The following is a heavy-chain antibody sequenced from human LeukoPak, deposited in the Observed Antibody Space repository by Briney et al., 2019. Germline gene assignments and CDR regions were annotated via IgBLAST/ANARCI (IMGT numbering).Heavy chain of an antibody. CDR2: ISGSGGTT. J-gene: IGHJ5*02. V-gene: IGHV3-23*01. CDR3: ANPNSGSYIDWFDP. CDR1: GFPFSSYA. D-gene: IGHD1-26*01. Sequence: TGGSLRLSCVASGFPFSSYAMSWVRQAPGKGLEWVSAISGSGGTTYYADSVKGRFTISRDNSKNTLYLQMNSLRVEDTAVYYCANPNSGSYIDWFDPWGQGVLVTVSS.